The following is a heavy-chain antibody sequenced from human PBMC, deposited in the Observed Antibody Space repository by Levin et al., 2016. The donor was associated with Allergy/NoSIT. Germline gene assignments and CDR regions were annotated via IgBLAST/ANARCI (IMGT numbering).Heavy chain of an antibody. D-gene: IGHD3-3*01. J-gene: IGHJ6*02. Sequence: WVRQAPGQGLEWMGWISVYNGNTNYAQNLQGRVTMTTDTSTSTAYMELRSLRSDDTAVYYCATIHYYYYGMDVWGQGTTVTVSS. CDR3: ATIHYYYYGMDV. V-gene: IGHV1-18*01. CDR2: ISVYNGNT.